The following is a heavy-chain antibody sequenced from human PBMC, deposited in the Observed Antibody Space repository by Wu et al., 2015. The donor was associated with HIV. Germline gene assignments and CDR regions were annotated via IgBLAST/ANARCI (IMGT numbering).Heavy chain of an antibody. Sequence: QVQLVQSGAEVKKPGASVKVSCKASGYTFTNYDINWVRRATGQGLEWMGWMNPNSGNTGYAQKFQGRITMTRNXSIRTAYMELSSLRSEDTAIYYCARQRAYTSGWYIYDYWGQGTLVTVSS. CDR1: GYTFTNYD. CDR2: MNPNSGNT. V-gene: IGHV1-8*02. J-gene: IGHJ4*02. D-gene: IGHD6-19*01. CDR3: ARQRAYTSGWYIYDY.